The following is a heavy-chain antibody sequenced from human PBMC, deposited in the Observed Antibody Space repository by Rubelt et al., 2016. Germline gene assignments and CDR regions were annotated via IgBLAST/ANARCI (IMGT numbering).Heavy chain of an antibody. CDR3: AREKEEMATIMSVGAFDI. CDR2: IWYDGSNK. CDR1: GFTFSSYA. V-gene: IGHV3-30*04. D-gene: IGHD5-24*01. J-gene: IGHJ3*02. Sequence: PGGSLRLSCAASGFTFSSYAMSWVRQAPGKGLEWVAVIWYDGSNKYYADSVKGRFTISRDNSKNTLYLQMNSLRAEDTAVYYCAREKEEMATIMSVGAFDIWGQGTMVTVSS.